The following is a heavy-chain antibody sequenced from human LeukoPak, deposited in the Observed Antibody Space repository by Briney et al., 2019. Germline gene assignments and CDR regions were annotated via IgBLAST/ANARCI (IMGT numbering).Heavy chain of an antibody. D-gene: IGHD6-19*01. V-gene: IGHV3-7*01. CDR2: IKQDGSEK. J-gene: IGHJ4*02. Sequence: GGSLRLSCAASGFTFSSYWMSWVRQAPGKGLEWVANIKQDGSEKYYVDSVKGRFTISRDNAKNSLYLQMNSLRAEDTAVYYCARDTKLYSSDWFDYWGQGTLVTVSS. CDR1: GFTFSSYW. CDR3: ARDTKLYSSDWFDY.